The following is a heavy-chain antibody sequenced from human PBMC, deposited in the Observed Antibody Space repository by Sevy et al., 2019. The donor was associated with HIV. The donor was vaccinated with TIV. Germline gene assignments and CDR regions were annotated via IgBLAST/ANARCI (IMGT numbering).Heavy chain of an antibody. D-gene: IGHD6-13*01. Sequence: GGSLRLPCAASGFTFSSYWMSWVRQAPGKGLEWVANIKQDGSEKYYVDSVKGRFTISRDNAKNSLYLQMNSLRAEDTAVYYCARVGIAAARLYYYYYYMDVWGKGTTVTVSS. J-gene: IGHJ6*03. CDR1: GFTFSSYW. V-gene: IGHV3-7*03. CDR2: IKQDGSEK. CDR3: ARVGIAAARLYYYYYYMDV.